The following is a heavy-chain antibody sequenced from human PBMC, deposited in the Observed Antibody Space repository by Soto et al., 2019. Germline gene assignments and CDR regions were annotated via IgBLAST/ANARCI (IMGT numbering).Heavy chain of an antibody. V-gene: IGHV3-30*18. CDR3: AKDLQDYGDYHCYYCGMDV. CDR2: ISYAGHNK. Sequence: QVQLVESGGGVVQPGGSLRLSCTASGFTFTTFGIHWVRQAPGKVLEWVALISYAGHNKYYSDSVKGRFTISRDNYKNTLSLQMNSRRAEDTAVYYCAKDLQDYGDYHCYYCGMDVWGKGTTVSFS. J-gene: IGHJ6*04. CDR1: GFTFTTFG. D-gene: IGHD4-17*01.